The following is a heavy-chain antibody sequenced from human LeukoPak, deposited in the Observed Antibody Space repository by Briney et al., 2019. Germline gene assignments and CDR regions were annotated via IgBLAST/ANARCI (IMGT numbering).Heavy chain of an antibody. V-gene: IGHV4-39*02. CDR2: IYYGGST. CDR1: GGSISSSSYY. CDR3: ARETLAPVLDY. D-gene: IGHD2-2*01. J-gene: IGHJ4*02. Sequence: SETLSLTCTVSGGSISSSSYYWGWIRQPPGKGLEWIGSIYYGGSTYYNPSLKSRVTMSVDTSKNQFSLKLSSVTAADTAVYYCARETLAPVLDYWGQGTLVTVSS.